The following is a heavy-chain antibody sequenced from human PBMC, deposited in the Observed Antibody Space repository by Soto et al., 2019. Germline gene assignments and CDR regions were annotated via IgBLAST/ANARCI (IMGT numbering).Heavy chain of an antibody. J-gene: IGHJ6*02. D-gene: IGHD6-13*01. CDR1: GSAFSTYA. CDR2: ISGSGGSS. Sequence: GSLILSCAAAGSAFSTYAVTSARPAPGKGLEWVSVISGSGGSSYYAASVKGRFTISRDNSKNTLFLQMNGLRAEDTAVYYCAKVTKRAAAGRYEYYKYGMDVWGQGTTVTVSS. CDR3: AKVTKRAAAGRYEYYKYGMDV. V-gene: IGHV3-23*01.